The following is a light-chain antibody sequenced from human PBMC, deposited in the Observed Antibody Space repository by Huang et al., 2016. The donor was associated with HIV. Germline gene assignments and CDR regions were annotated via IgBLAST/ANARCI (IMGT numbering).Light chain of an antibody. V-gene: IGKV1-39*01. CDR3: QQGYSTPGT. CDR1: QSISSY. J-gene: IGKJ1*01. Sequence: DIQMTQSPSSLSASVGDRVTITCRASQSISSYLNWYQQKPGKAPKLLISIISTLQSGVPARVSGSGSGTNFILTISSLQPEDFATYYCQQGYSTPGTFGQGTKVEIK. CDR2: IIS.